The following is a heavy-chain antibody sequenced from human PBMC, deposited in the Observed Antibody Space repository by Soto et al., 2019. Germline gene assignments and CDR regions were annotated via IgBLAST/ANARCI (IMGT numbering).Heavy chain of an antibody. D-gene: IGHD2-2*01. Sequence: GGSLRLSCAASGFTFSSYWMHWVRQAPGKGLVWVSRINSDGSSTSYADSVKGRFTISRDNAKNSLDLQMNSLRAEDTAVYYFSRPCSHTSCYDFRGQGTFVTGS. CDR3: SRPCSHTSCYDF. CDR2: INSDGSST. V-gene: IGHV3-74*01. J-gene: IGHJ4*02. CDR1: GFTFSSYW.